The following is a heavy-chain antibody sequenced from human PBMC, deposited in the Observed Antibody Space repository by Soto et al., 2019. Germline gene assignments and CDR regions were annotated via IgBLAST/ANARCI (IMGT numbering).Heavy chain of an antibody. J-gene: IGHJ2*01. D-gene: IGHD3-22*01. CDR1: GFTFSSYG. V-gene: IGHV3-33*01. Sequence: QVQLVESGGGVVQPGRSLRLSCAASGFTFSSYGMHWVRQAPGKGLEWVAVIWYDGSNKYYRDSVKGRFTISRDNSKNTLYLQMNSMRAEDTAVYYCARDPGWLALFRYFDLWGRGTLITVSS. CDR3: ARDPGWLALFRYFDL. CDR2: IWYDGSNK.